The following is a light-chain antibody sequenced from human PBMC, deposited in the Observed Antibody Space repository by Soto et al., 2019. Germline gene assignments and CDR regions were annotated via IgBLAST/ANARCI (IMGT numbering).Light chain of an antibody. CDR3: QQYCGSPFT. CDR2: GPS. J-gene: IGKJ3*01. V-gene: IGKV3-20*01. CDR1: QNVYINS. Sequence: EIVLTQSPRTLSLSPGESATLSCRASQNVYINSLAWFQQKPGPTPRLLIYGPSTRAAGVPDRFTGSGSGADFALTISSLEPEDFAMYYCQQYCGSPFTFGPGT.